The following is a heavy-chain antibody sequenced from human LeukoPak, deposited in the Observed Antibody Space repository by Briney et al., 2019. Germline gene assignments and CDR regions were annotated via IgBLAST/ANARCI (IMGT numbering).Heavy chain of an antibody. CDR2: MWYDGNHQ. J-gene: IGHJ4*02. Sequence: QPGRSLRLSCAASGFSLSSNGMHWVRQAPGKGLEWVAVMWYDGNHQYYGDSVKGRFTISRDNAKNSLYLQISSLRAEDTAVYYCASGHNFLDYWGQGTPVTVSS. CDR3: ASGHNFLDY. CDR1: GFSLSSNG. V-gene: IGHV3-33*03. D-gene: IGHD1-20*01.